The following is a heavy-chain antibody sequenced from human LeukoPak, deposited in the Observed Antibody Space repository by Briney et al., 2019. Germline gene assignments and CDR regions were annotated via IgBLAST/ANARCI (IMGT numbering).Heavy chain of an antibody. Sequence: PGGSLRLSCAASGFTVSSNYMSWVRQAPGKGLEWVSVIYSGGSTYYADSVKGRFTISRDNSKNTLYLQMNSLRAEDTAVYYCVRVGYTNYGIDYWGQGTLVTVSS. CDR2: IYSGGST. J-gene: IGHJ4*02. CDR1: GFTVSSNY. V-gene: IGHV3-53*01. CDR3: VRVGYTNYGIDY. D-gene: IGHD4-11*01.